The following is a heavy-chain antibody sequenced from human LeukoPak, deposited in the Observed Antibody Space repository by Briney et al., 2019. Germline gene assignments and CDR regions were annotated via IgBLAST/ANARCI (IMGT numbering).Heavy chain of an antibody. CDR2: IYSGGST. CDR1: GFTVSSNF. CDR3: ALGLVIDY. Sequence: GGSLRLSCAASGFTVSSNFMSWVRQAQGKGLEWVSVIYSGGSTYYADSVKGRFTISRDNSKNTLYLQMNSLRVEDTAVYYCALGLVIDYWGQGTLVTVSS. J-gene: IGHJ4*02. D-gene: IGHD3-9*01. V-gene: IGHV3-66*01.